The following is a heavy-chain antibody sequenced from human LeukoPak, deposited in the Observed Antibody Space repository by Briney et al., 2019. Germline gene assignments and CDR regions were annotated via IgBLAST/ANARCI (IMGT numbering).Heavy chain of an antibody. V-gene: IGHV3-30*18. CDR2: ISYDGSNK. CDR1: GFTFSSYG. J-gene: IGHJ4*02. CDR3: AEDGLGGYTARGPYYFDY. D-gene: IGHD5-18*01. Sequence: GGSLRLSCAASGFTFSSYGMHWVRQAPGKGLEWVAVISYDGSNKYYADSVKGRFTISRDNSKNTLYLQMNSLRAEDTAVYYCAEDGLGGYTARGPYYFDYWGQGTLVTVSS.